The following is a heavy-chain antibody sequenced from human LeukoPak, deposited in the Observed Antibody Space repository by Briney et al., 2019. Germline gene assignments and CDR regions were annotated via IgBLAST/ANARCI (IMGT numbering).Heavy chain of an antibody. V-gene: IGHV3-48*01. CDR2: ISSSSSTI. CDR1: GFTSSSYS. CDR3: ARGLGGYTGSQAY. Sequence: PGGSLRLSCAASGFTSSSYSMNWVRQAPGKGLERVSYISSSSSTIYYADSVKGRFTISRDNAKNSLYLQMNSLRAEDTAVYYCARGLGGYTGSQAYWGQGTLVTVSS. J-gene: IGHJ4*01. D-gene: IGHD6-13*01.